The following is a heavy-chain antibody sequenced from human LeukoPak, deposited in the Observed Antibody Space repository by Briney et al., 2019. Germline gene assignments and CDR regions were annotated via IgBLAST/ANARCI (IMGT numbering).Heavy chain of an antibody. Sequence: SGTLSLTCAVSGGSISSSNWWSWVRQPPGKGLEWIGEIYDSGSTNYNPSLKSRVTISVDKSKNQFSLKLSSVTAADTAVYYCARESRDCSSTSCPMNIWGQGTMVTVSS. D-gene: IGHD2-2*01. CDR2: IYDSGST. CDR1: GGSISSSNW. V-gene: IGHV4-4*02. J-gene: IGHJ3*02. CDR3: ARESRDCSSTSCPMNI.